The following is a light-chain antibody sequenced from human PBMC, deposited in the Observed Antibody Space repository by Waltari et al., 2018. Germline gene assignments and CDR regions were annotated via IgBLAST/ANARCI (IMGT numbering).Light chain of an antibody. CDR2: VNHDGSH. V-gene: IGLV4-69*01. Sequence: TQSPSASASLGASVKLTCTLACGHRNDAIPSHQQQADKGVRYLMKVNHDGSHTKGDGIPDRFSGSSSGAERYLTITSLQSEDEADYHCQTWDTDILFGGGTRLTVL. CDR1: CGHRNDA. J-gene: IGLJ3*02. CDR3: QTWDTDIL.